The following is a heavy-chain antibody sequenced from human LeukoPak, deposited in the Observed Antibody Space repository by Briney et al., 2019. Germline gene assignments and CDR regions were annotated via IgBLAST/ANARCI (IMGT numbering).Heavy chain of an antibody. J-gene: IGHJ5*02. CDR2: INPNSGGT. V-gene: IGHV1-2*02. D-gene: IGHD3-10*01. CDR1: GYTFTGYY. CDR3: AGCRSGSYLSWLDP. Sequence: ASVKVSCKASGYTFTGYYIHWVRQAPGPGLECMGWINPNSGGTNYAQKFQGRVTVTRDTSISTAYMELSRLRSDDTAVYYRAGCRSGSYLSWLDPWGQGTLVTVSS.